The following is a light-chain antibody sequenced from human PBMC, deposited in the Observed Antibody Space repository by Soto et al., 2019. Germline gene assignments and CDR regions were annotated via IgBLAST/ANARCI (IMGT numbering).Light chain of an antibody. CDR2: DAS. V-gene: IGKV1-5*01. J-gene: IGKJ4*01. Sequence: DIQMTQSPSTLSASVGDRVTITCRASQSISGWLAWYQQKPGRAPKLLIYDASNLESGVPSRFSGSGSGTEFTLTISSLQPDDFATYYCQRYDSFSLTFGGGTTVEIK. CDR1: QSISGW. CDR3: QRYDSFSLT.